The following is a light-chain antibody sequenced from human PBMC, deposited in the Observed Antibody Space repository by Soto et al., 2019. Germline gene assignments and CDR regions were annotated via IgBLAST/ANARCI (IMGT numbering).Light chain of an antibody. CDR2: DAS. Sequence: AIQLTQSPSSLSASVGDRVTINCRASQGISSALAWYQQKPGKAPKLLIYDASSLESGVPSRFSGSGSGTDFTLTISSLQPEDFATYYCQQFNSYPLFGGGTKVDIK. J-gene: IGKJ4*01. CDR1: QGISSA. V-gene: IGKV1-13*02. CDR3: QQFNSYPL.